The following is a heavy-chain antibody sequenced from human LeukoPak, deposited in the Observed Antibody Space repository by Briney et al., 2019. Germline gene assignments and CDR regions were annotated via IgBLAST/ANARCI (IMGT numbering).Heavy chain of an antibody. CDR3: AKDHLLGSSSGWFPNYYMDV. Sequence: PGGSLRLSCAASGFTFSSYWMSWVRQAPGKGLEWVANIKQDGSEKYYADSVKGRFTISRDNSKNTLYLQMNSLRAEDTAVYYCAKDHLLGSSSGWFPNYYMDVWGKGTTVTVSS. J-gene: IGHJ6*03. CDR1: GFTFSSYW. D-gene: IGHD6-6*01. V-gene: IGHV3-7*01. CDR2: IKQDGSEK.